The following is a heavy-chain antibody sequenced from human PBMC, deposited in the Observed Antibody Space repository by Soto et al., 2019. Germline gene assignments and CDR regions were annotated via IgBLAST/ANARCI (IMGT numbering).Heavy chain of an antibody. J-gene: IGHJ6*02. V-gene: IGHV1-69*06. D-gene: IGHD5-12*01. CDR2: IIPIFGTA. Sequence: QVQLVQSGAEVKKPGSSVKVSCKASGGTFSSYAISWVRQAPGQGLEWMGGIIPIFGTANYAQKFQGRVTITADKSTRTAYMELSSLRSEDTAVYYCARRGKVATSSYYYYGMDVLGQGTTVTVSS. CDR1: GGTFSSYA. CDR3: ARRGKVATSSYYYYGMDV.